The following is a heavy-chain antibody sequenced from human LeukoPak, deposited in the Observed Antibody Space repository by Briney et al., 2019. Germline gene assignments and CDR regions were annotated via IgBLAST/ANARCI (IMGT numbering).Heavy chain of an antibody. CDR2: IQPGDSDT. V-gene: IGHV5-51*01. CDR1: GYSFTSNC. CDR3: ARHYCSSTSCYASWGMDV. J-gene: IGHJ6*02. Sequence: GESLKISCKGSGYSFTSNCIGWVRQMPGKGLEWMGIIQPGDSDTRYGPSFQGQVTISADKSISTAYLQWSSLKASDTAMYYCARHYCSSTSCYASWGMDVWGQGTTVTVSS. D-gene: IGHD2-2*01.